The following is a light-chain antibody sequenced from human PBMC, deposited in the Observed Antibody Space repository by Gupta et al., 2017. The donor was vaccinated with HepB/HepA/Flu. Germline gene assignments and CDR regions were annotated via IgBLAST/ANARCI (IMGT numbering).Light chain of an antibody. J-gene: IGKJ4*01. CDR2: AAS. V-gene: IGKV1-39*01. CDR3: QDTCYSLLT. Sequence: DIQMTTYPSSLSASVGDRVTITCRASQSISSCLNWYQQKPGKDPELLIYAASTLQTGVPSRFSGGGSGTVFTPTVSSLQPEFVASYYCQDTCYSLLTFGRGTKVDIK. CDR1: QSISSC.